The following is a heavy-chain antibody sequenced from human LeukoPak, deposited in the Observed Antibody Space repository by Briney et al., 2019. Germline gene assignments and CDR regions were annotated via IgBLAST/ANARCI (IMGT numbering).Heavy chain of an antibody. Sequence: GASVKVSCKASGYTFTGYYMHWVRQAPGQGLEWMGWINPNSGGTNYAQKFQGRVTMTRDTSISTAYMELSRLRSDDTAEYYCARIRITMVRGVIPPNWFDPWGQGTLVTVSS. CDR2: INPNSGGT. J-gene: IGHJ5*02. CDR3: ARIRITMVRGVIPPNWFDP. D-gene: IGHD3-10*01. V-gene: IGHV1-2*02. CDR1: GYTFTGYY.